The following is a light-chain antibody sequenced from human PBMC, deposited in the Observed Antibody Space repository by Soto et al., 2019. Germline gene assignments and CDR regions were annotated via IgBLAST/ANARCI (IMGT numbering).Light chain of an antibody. CDR2: DGT. J-gene: IGLJ1*01. CDR3: CSYLTTPEI. V-gene: IGLV2-11*01. CDR1: SSDVDDYRY. Sequence: QSALAQPRPVSGSPGQLLTISCTGTSSDVDDYRYVSWYQQYPGKAPKLVIYDGTKRPSGVPDRFSGSNSGNTASLTISGLQAEDEADYYCCSYLTTPEIFGTGTKVTVL.